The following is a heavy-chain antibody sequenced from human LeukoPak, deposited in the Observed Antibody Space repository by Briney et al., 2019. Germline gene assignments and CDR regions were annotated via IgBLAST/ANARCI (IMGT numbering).Heavy chain of an antibody. Sequence: GGSLRLSCAASGFPFSSYSMSWVRQAPGKGLEWVSGIVGTTGTTYYADSVKGRFAISRDNSKNTLYLQMNSLRVEDTAMYYCAKGRVVWGSHWGFDYWGLGTLVAVS. CDR2: IVGTTGTT. CDR3: AKGRVVWGSHWGFDY. D-gene: IGHD3-16*01. J-gene: IGHJ4*02. V-gene: IGHV3-23*01. CDR1: GFPFSSYS.